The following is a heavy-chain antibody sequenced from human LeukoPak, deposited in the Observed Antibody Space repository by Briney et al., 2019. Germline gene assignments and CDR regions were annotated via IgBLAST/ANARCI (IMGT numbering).Heavy chain of an antibody. J-gene: IGHJ6*03. CDR2: IYYSGST. CDR1: GGSISTSNSY. V-gene: IGHV4-39*07. CDR3: ARGGDGSGIRYYYYYMDV. D-gene: IGHD3-10*01. Sequence: SETLSLTCAVSGGSISTSNSYWGWIRRPPGKGLEWIGSIYYSGSTNYNPSLKSRVTISVDTSKNQFSLKLSSVTAADTAVYYCARGGDGSGIRYYYYYMDVWGKGTTVTISS.